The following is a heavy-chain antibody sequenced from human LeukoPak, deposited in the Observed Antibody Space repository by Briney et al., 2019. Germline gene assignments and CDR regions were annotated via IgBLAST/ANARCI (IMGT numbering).Heavy chain of an antibody. CDR3: ARLIGAVGFDH. V-gene: IGHV3-23*01. Sequence: GGSLRLSCAASGFTFSSYTMNWVRQAPGKGLEWVSTISGSGGRSYYADSVKGRFIISRDNPKNTLYLQMNSLRAEDTAVYYCARLIGAVGFDHWGQGTLVTVSS. CDR2: ISGSGGRS. D-gene: IGHD6-13*01. J-gene: IGHJ4*02. CDR1: GFTFSSYT.